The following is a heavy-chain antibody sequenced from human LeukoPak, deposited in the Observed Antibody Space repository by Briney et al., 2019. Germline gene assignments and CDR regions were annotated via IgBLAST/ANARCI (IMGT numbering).Heavy chain of an antibody. J-gene: IGHJ4*02. Sequence: QPGGSLRLSCAASGFTFSRYWMSWVRQAPGEGLEGVANIKQNGSAKYYVDSVKVRFTIYRDNAKHSLYLKMNSLRAEHTGVYYCERDPSTYSGYAGLDYWGQGTLVTVSS. V-gene: IGHV3-7*04. CDR2: IKQNGSAK. CDR1: GFTFSRYW. D-gene: IGHD5-12*01. CDR3: ERDPSTYSGYAGLDY.